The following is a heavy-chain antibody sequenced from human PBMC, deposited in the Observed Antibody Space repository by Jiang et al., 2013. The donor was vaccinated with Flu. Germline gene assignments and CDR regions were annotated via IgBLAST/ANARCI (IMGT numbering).Heavy chain of an antibody. V-gene: IGHV4-39*01. CDR1: GGSISSSSYY. CDR2: IYYSGST. D-gene: IGHD5-24*01. Sequence: LLKPSETLSLTCTVSGGSISSSSYYWGWIRQPPGKGLEWIGSIYYSGSTYYNPSLKSRVTISVDTSKNQFSLKLSSVTAADTAVYYCARRDGYSYYFDYWGQGTLVTVSS. CDR3: ARRDGYSYYFDY. J-gene: IGHJ4*02.